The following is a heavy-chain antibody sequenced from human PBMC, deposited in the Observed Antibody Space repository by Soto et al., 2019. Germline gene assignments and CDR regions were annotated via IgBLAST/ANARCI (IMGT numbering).Heavy chain of an antibody. J-gene: IGHJ4*02. CDR1: GGSITSSSYY. Sequence: SETLSLTCTVSGGSITSSSYYWGWIRQPPGKGLEWIGGIYYSGRSYYNPDTSKNQFSLQLNSVTPDDTAVYYCARGGMGDTVANFDHWGQGSLVTVSS. CDR2: IYYSGRS. D-gene: IGHD6-19*01. V-gene: IGHV4-39*01. CDR3: ARGGMGDTVANFDH.